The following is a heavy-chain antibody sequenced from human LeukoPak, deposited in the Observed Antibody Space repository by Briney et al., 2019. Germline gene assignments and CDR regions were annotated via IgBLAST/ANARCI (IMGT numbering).Heavy chain of an antibody. CDR1: GYTLTELS. V-gene: IGHV1-69*13. D-gene: IGHD5-24*01. CDR2: IIPIFGTA. J-gene: IGHJ4*02. CDR3: ARDLDGYNAPY. Sequence: SVKVSCKVSGYTLTELSMHWVRQAPGQGLEWMGGIIPIFGTANYAQKLQGRVTITADESTSTAYMELSSLRSEDTAVYYCARDLDGYNAPYWGQGTLVTVSS.